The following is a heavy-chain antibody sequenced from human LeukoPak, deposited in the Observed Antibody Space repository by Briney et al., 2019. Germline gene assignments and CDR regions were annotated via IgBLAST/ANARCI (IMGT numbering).Heavy chain of an antibody. Sequence: KPSETLSLTCAVYGGSFSGYYWSWIRQPPGKGLEWIGEINHSGSTNYNPSFKSRVTISVDTSKNQFSLKLSSVTAADTAVYYCARMYYDYVWGSYRSLDYWGQGTLVTVSS. J-gene: IGHJ4*02. CDR2: INHSGST. V-gene: IGHV4-34*01. D-gene: IGHD3-16*02. CDR3: ARMYYDYVWGSYRSLDY. CDR1: GGSFSGYY.